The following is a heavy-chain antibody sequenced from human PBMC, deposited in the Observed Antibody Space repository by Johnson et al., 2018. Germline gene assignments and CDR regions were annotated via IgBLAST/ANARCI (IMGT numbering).Heavy chain of an antibody. V-gene: IGHV3-23*01. J-gene: IGHJ3*02. D-gene: IGHD3-10*01. CDR3: AREAYYCFDM. Sequence: VQLQESGAGLVQPGGSXRLSCAASGFTFSSYAMNWVRQAPWKGLEWVSAISGSGGSTYYADSVKGRFTISRDNYKKTVYLQMNSPRAEDTAVYYCAREAYYCFDMWGQGTMVTVSS. CDR2: ISGSGGST. CDR1: GFTFSSYA.